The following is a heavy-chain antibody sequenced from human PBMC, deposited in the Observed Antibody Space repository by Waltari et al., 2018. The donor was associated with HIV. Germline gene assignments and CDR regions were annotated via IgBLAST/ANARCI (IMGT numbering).Heavy chain of an antibody. CDR3: ALDLKGNSNYDEGLLFDL. V-gene: IGHV4-4*07. J-gene: IGHJ4*02. Sequence: QVQLQESGPGLAKSSETLSLTCTVSGGSISGYYWSWIRQPAGMGLEWIGRIYTYGGTNYNPSPKSRVPIYIDRSKNQFSVRLDSVIAAHTAVYYCALDLKGNSNYDEGLLFDLWGQGLLVSVSS. CDR1: GGSISGYY. D-gene: IGHD4-4*01. CDR2: IYTYGGT.